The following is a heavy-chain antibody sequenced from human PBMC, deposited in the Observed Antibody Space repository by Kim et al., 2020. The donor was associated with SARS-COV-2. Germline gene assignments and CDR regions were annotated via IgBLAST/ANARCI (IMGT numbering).Heavy chain of an antibody. V-gene: IGHV3-21*01. CDR3: AKGAQYLEYFFPWFD. CDR2: ISSSSSNI. Sequence: GGSLRLSCAASGFTFSNYAMNWVRQAPGKGLEWVSSISSSSSNIYYADSVKGRFTISRDNAKNSLYLQMNSLRAEDTALYYCAKGAQYLEYFFPWFD. D-gene: IGHD3-3*01. J-gene: IGHJ5*02. CDR1: GFTFSNYA.